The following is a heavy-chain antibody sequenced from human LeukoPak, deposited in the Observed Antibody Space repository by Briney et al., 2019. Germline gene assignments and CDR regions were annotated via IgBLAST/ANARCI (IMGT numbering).Heavy chain of an antibody. V-gene: IGHV1-69*13. Sequence: SVKVSCKASGGTFSSYAISWVRQAPGQGLEWMGGIIPIFGTANYAQKFQGRVTITADESTYTAYMDLTSLRSEDTAVYYCARDRVEGAFDIWGQGTTVTVSS. CDR3: ARDRVEGAFDI. CDR2: IIPIFGTA. J-gene: IGHJ3*02. CDR1: GGTFSSYA. D-gene: IGHD5-24*01.